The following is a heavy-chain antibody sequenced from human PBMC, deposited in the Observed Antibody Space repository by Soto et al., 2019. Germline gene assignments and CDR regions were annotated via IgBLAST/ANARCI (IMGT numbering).Heavy chain of an antibody. CDR3: ARSPSYYDFWSGYHKEYYYYYMDV. CDR2: INAGNGNT. Sequence: VSVKVSCKASGYTFTSYAMHWVRQAPGQRLEWMGWINAGNGNTKYSQKFQGRVTITRDTSASTAYMELSSLRSEDTAVYYCARSPSYYDFWSGYHKEYYYYYMDVWGKGTTVTVSS. V-gene: IGHV1-3*01. J-gene: IGHJ6*03. D-gene: IGHD3-3*01. CDR1: GYTFTSYA.